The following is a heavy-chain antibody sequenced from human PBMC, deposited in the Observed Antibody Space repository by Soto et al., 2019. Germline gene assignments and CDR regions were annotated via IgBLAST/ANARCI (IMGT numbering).Heavy chain of an antibody. D-gene: IGHD3-22*01. J-gene: IGHJ4*01. CDR2: INPSGGST. Sequence: DSVQASCTASGCRFTSYYMHCVRLAPGHGLARMGIINPSGGSTSYAQKFQDRVTVTRDTSTSTVYMELSSLRFEDTAVYYLARADNSSVGGDFYYWG. CDR3: ARADNSSVGGDFYY. V-gene: IGHV1-46*01. CDR1: GCRFTSYY.